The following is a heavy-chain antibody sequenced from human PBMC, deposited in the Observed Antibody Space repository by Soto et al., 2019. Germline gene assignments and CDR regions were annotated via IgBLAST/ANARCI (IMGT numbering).Heavy chain of an antibody. CDR2: IYHSGTT. V-gene: IGHV4-4*02. J-gene: IGHJ4*02. CDR1: GASISSNNW. D-gene: IGHD6-19*01. Sequence: QVQLQESGPGLVKPSGTLSLTCVVSGASISSNNWWSWVRQPPGKGLEWIGEIYHSGTTSYNPSLKSRGTMSVDKSQNQCSLKVTSVTAADTAVYFCAKDGSGHPYYSDNWGQGTLVTVSS. CDR3: AKDGSGHPYYSDN.